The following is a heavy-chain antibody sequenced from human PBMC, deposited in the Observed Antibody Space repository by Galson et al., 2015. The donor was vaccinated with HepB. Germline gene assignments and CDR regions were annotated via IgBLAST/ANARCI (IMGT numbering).Heavy chain of an antibody. D-gene: IGHD3-3*01. Sequence: SLRLSCAASGFAFSYYGMNWVRQAPGKGLEWVSSISSTSTKIYYTDSVKGRFTISRDNANNSLSLQMNSLRAEDTAVYYCARDRSPYYDFWSDYNNWFDPWGQGTLVTVSS. V-gene: IGHV3-21*01. CDR1: GFAFSYYG. CDR3: ARDRSPYYDFWSDYNNWFDP. J-gene: IGHJ5*02. CDR2: ISSTSTKI.